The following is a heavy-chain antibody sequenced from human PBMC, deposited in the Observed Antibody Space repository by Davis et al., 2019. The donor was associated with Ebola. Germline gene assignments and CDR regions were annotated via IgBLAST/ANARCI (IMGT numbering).Heavy chain of an antibody. J-gene: IGHJ4*02. CDR3: AMTAMGDYYFDY. CDR2: IIPILGIA. Sequence: SVKVSCKASGGTFSSYAISWVRQAPGQGLEWMGRIIPILGIANYAQKFQGRVTITADKSTSTAYMELSSLRSEDTAVYYCAMTAMGDYYFDYWGQGTLVTVSS. V-gene: IGHV1-69*04. D-gene: IGHD5-18*01. CDR1: GGTFSSYA.